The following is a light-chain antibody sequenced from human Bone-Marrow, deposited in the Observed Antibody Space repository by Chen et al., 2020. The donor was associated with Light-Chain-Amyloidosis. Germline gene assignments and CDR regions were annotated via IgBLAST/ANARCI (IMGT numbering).Light chain of an antibody. CDR2: DDS. J-gene: IGLJ3*02. CDR1: NIGSTS. Sequence: SYVLTQPPSVSVAPGQTDTIACGGNNIGSTSVHWYQQRAGQAPVLVVYDDSDRPSGIPERFSGSNSGNTATLTISRVEAGDEADYYCQVWDSSVDHRVFGGGTKLTVL. CDR3: QVWDSSVDHRV. V-gene: IGLV3-21*02.